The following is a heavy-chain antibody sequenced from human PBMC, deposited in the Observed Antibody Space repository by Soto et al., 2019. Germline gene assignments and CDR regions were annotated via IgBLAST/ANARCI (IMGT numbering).Heavy chain of an antibody. J-gene: IGHJ3*02. V-gene: IGHV3-23*01. CDR2: ISNSGGST. CDR1: GFTFSSYS. D-gene: IGHD3-3*01. CDR3: AKDWTSI. Sequence: GGSLRLSCAASGFTFSSYSMFWVRQAPGKGLEWVSYISNSGGSTYYIDSVKGRFTISRDNSKNTLYLQMNSLRAEDTAVYFCAKDWTSIWGQGTMVTVSS.